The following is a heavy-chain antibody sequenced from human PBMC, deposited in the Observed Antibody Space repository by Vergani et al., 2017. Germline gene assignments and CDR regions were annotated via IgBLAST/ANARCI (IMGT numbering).Heavy chain of an antibody. CDR2: ISVSGTSI. Sequence: QEQLVESGGGLVKPGGSLRLSCEASGFTFNAYYMSWVRQAPGKGLECVSYISVSGTSIHYADSVKGRFTISRDNSKNTLYLQMNSLRAEDTAVYYCAKSSKVVPAANDYYDSSGYSWGQGTLVTVSS. CDR1: GFTFNAYY. D-gene: IGHD3-22*01. V-gene: IGHV3-11*01. CDR3: AKSSKVVPAANDYYDSSGYS. J-gene: IGHJ4*02.